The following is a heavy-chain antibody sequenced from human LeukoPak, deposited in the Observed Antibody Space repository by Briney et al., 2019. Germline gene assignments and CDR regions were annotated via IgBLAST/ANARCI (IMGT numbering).Heavy chain of an antibody. Sequence: GASVKVSCKASGYTFTGNYMHWVRQAPGQGLEWMGWICPTSGDTRYAQKFQGRVTMTRDTSISTAYMELSRLRSEDTAVYYCARAPIVGATLDYWGQGTLVTVSS. CDR2: ICPTSGDT. D-gene: IGHD1-26*01. J-gene: IGHJ4*02. V-gene: IGHV1-2*02. CDR3: ARAPIVGATLDY. CDR1: GYTFTGNY.